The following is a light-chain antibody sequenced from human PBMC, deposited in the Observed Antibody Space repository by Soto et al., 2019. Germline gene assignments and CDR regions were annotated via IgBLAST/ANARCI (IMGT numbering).Light chain of an antibody. CDR2: GTS. CDR1: QSLSSNLLGWY. J-gene: IGKJ5*01. CDR3: RQYRTSHPKP. V-gene: IGKV3-20*01. Sequence: EIVLTQSPGTLSLSPGERATLSCRASQSLSSNLLGWYLARYQQNPGQTHRPLIYGTSSRATSIPDRLSSSELMTALTLTISRREPADFAVHYLRQYRTSHPKPFRYGTRLEI.